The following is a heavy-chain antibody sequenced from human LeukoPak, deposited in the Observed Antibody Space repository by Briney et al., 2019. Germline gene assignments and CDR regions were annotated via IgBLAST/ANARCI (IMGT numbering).Heavy chain of an antibody. Sequence: ASVKVSCKASGYTFTGYYMHWVRQAPGQGLEWMGWINPNSGGTNYAQKFQGRVTMTRDTSISTAYMELSRLRSGDTAVYYCARGMRYFDWLLRIDAFDIWGQGTMVTVSS. J-gene: IGHJ3*02. CDR2: INPNSGGT. D-gene: IGHD3-9*01. CDR1: GYTFTGYY. CDR3: ARGMRYFDWLLRIDAFDI. V-gene: IGHV1-2*02.